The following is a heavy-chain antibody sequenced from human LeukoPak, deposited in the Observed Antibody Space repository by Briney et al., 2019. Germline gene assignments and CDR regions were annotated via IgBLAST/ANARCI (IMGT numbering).Heavy chain of an antibody. CDR3: ARVPVDTAAPLKDYYGMDV. V-gene: IGHV4-39*01. CDR1: GGSISSSDYS. Sequence: PSETLSLTCTVSGGSISSSDYSWDWIRQPPGKGLEWIGSIFYSGSTYYNPSLKSRVTISVDTSKNQFSLKLSSVTAADTAVYYCARVPVDTAAPLKDYYGMDVWGQGTTVTVSS. J-gene: IGHJ6*02. CDR2: IFYSGST. D-gene: IGHD5-18*01.